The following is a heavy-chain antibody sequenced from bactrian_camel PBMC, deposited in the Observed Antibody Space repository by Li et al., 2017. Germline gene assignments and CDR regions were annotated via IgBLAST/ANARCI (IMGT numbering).Heavy chain of an antibody. CDR3: AAASRPIFAGYRFSPVDYDS. V-gene: IGHV3S68*01. J-gene: IGHJ6*01. CDR2: ICSGGGSP. CDR1: GGVYRTYC. Sequence: VQLVESGGDSVQGAGPLRLSCVNSGGVYRTYCMGWFRQAPGKERTGVARICSGGGSPMYADSVKGRFTISQDNTGNTIHLEMTSLEPEDSGMYYCAAASRPIFAGYRFSPVDYDSWGQGTQVTVS. D-gene: IGHD5*01.